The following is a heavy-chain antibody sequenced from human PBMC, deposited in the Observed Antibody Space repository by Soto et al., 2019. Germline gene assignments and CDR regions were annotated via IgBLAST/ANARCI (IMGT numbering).Heavy chain of an antibody. CDR1: GYTFTSYS. CDR2: INAGNGNT. D-gene: IGHD2-21*02. V-gene: IGHV1-3*01. J-gene: IGHJ4*02. CDR3: ARSIVVVTVLYY. Sequence: ASVKVSCKASGYTFTSYSMHWVRQAPGQRLEWMGWINAGNGNTKYSQKFQGRVTITRDTSASTAYMELSSLRSEDTAVYYCARSIVVVTVLYYWGQGTLVTVSS.